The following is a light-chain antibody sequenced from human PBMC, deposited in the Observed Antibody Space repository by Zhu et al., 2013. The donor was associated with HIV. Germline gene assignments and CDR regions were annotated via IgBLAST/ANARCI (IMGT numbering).Light chain of an antibody. CDR2: KAS. CDR3: QQSYSTPLT. V-gene: IGKV1-39*01. J-gene: IGKJ3*01. Sequence: DIQLTQSPSSLSASVGDRVTITCQASQDISNYLNWYQQKPGKAPKLLIYKASTLESGVPSRFSGSGSGTDFTLTISSLQPEDFATYYCQQSYSTPLTFGPGTKVDL. CDR1: QDISNY.